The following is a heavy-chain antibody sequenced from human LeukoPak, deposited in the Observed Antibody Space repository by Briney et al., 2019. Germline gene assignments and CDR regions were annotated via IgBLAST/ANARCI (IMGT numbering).Heavy chain of an antibody. CDR3: ARGIGYSSRPFDY. V-gene: IGHV4-59*01. Sequence: SETLSLTCTVSGGSISSYYWSWIRQPPGKGLEWIGYMYNSGSTNYNPSLKSRVTISIDTSKNQFSLKLSSVTAADTAVYYCARGIGYSSRPFDYWGQGTLVTVSS. J-gene: IGHJ4*02. D-gene: IGHD6-19*01. CDR1: GGSISSYY. CDR2: MYNSGST.